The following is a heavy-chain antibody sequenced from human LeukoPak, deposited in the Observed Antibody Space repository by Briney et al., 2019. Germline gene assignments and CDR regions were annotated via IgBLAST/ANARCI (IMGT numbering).Heavy chain of an antibody. D-gene: IGHD2-2*01. CDR1: GGTFSSYA. CDR3: AREARDIVVVPARGFDY. J-gene: IGHJ4*02. V-gene: IGHV1-46*01. CDR2: INPSGGST. Sequence: ASVKVSCKASGGTFSSYAISWVRQAPGQGLEWMGIINPSGGSTSYAQKFQGRVTMTRDTSTSTVYMELSSLRSEDTAVYYCAREARDIVVVPARGFDYWGQGTLVTVS.